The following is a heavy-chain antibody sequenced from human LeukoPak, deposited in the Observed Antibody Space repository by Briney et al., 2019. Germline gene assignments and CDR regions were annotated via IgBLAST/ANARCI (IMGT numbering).Heavy chain of an antibody. CDR2: ISAYNGNT. CDR3: ARVSPVVVTTPLDY. CDR1: GYTFTSYG. D-gene: IGHD2-21*02. Sequence: GSVKVSCKASGYTFTSYGISRVRQAPGQGLEWMGWISAYNGNTNYAQKLQGRVTMTTDTSTSTAYMELRSLRSDDTAVYYCARVSPVVVTTPLDYWGQGTLVTVSS. V-gene: IGHV1-18*01. J-gene: IGHJ4*02.